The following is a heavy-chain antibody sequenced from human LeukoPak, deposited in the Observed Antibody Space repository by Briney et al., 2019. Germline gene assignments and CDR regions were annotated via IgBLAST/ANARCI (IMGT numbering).Heavy chain of an antibody. Sequence: GGSLRLSCAASEFTFTSYELNWVRQAPGKGLEWVSYISSSGNTISYADSVKGRFTISRDNAKNSLYLQVISLRAEDTAVYYCARGPSIAARYDAFDIWGQGTMVTVSS. CDR3: ARGPSIAARYDAFDI. CDR2: ISSSGNTI. J-gene: IGHJ3*02. CDR1: EFTFTSYE. D-gene: IGHD6-6*01. V-gene: IGHV3-48*03.